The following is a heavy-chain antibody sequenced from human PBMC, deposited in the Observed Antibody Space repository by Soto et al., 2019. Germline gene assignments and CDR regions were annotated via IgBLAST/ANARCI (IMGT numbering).Heavy chain of an antibody. J-gene: IGHJ6*03. V-gene: IGHV1-69*05. CDR2: IIPIFGTA. D-gene: IGHD3-10*01. Sequence: SVKVSCKASGGTFSSYAISWVRQAPGQGLEWMGGIIPIFGTANYAQKFQGRVTMTTDESTSTAYMELSSLRSEDTAVYYCARLGYYGSDDPQTSGYMDVWGKGTTVTVSS. CDR1: GGTFSSYA. CDR3: ARLGYYGSDDPQTSGYMDV.